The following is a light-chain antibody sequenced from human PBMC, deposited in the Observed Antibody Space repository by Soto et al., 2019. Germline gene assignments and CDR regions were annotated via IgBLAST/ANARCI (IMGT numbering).Light chain of an antibody. CDR2: DAS. V-gene: IGKV3-11*01. CDR1: HSVSRY. J-gene: IGKJ4*01. Sequence: EIVLTQSPATLSLSPGERATLSCRASHSVSRYLAWYQQNPGQAPRLLMYDASNRATGIPARFRGSGSGTDFTLTISSLEPEDFAVYYCQQRSNWPLTFGGGTKVEIK. CDR3: QQRSNWPLT.